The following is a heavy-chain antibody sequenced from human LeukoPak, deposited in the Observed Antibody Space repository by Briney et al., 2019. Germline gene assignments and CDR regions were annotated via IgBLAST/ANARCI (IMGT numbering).Heavy chain of an antibody. J-gene: IGHJ4*02. D-gene: IGHD3-16*02. V-gene: IGHV3-21*01. CDR1: GFTFSSYS. Sequence: GGSLRLSCAASGFTFSSYSMNWVRQAPGKGLEWVSSISSSSSYIYYADSVKGRFTISRDNAKNSLYLQMNSLRAEDTAVYYCAGTETYYDYVWGSYRRWGQGTLVTVSS. CDR3: AGTETYYDYVWGSYRR. CDR2: ISSSSSYI.